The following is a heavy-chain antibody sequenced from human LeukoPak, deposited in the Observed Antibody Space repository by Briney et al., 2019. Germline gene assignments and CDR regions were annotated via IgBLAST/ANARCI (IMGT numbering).Heavy chain of an antibody. CDR3: ARDERWIQFNY. Sequence: GGSLRLSCVASGFIFSNYGMNWVRQAPGKGLEWVSGIVGSGVTTYYADSVKGRFTISRDNSKNTLYLHMNGLRVEDTAIYYCARDERWIQFNYWGQGTLVTVSS. J-gene: IGHJ4*02. CDR2: IVGSGVTT. D-gene: IGHD5-18*01. V-gene: IGHV3-23*01. CDR1: GFIFSNYG.